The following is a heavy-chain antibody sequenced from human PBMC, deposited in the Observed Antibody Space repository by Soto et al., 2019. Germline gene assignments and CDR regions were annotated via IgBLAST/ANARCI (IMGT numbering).Heavy chain of an antibody. Sequence: GSLRLSCAASGFPFSSYAMSWVLQAPGKGLEWGSAISGSVGSTYYADSVKGRFTISRDNSKNTLYLQMNSLRAEDTAVYYCAKDNAPYDAFDIWGQGTMVTVSS. J-gene: IGHJ3*02. CDR3: AKDNAPYDAFDI. V-gene: IGHV3-23*01. CDR1: GFPFSSYA. CDR2: ISGSVGST.